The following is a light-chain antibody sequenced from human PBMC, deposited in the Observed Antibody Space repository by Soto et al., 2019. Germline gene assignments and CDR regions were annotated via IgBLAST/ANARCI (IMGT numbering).Light chain of an antibody. CDR2: DAS. V-gene: IGKV3-11*01. CDR1: QSVGGY. CDR3: QQRSNWPLLT. Sequence: EIVLTQSPATLSLSPGERATLSCSASQSVGGYLAWYQQKPGQAPRLLIYDASNRVTGIPARFSGSGSGTDFTLTISSLEPEDFAVYYCQQRSNWPLLTFGGGTKVEIK. J-gene: IGKJ4*01.